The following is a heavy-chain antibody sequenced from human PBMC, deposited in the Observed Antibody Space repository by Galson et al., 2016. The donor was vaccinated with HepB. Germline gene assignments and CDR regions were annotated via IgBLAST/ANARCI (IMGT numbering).Heavy chain of an antibody. J-gene: IGHJ4*02. CDR3: ARDRPNCSGGSGPLDY. CDR1: GFTFSDNY. V-gene: IGHV3-11*01. Sequence: SLRLSCAASGFTFSDNYMSWIRQAPGKGLEWVSYISSSGNTIYYTDSVKGRFTISRDNPKNSLYLQMNSLRAEDTAVYYCARDRPNCSGGSGPLDYWGQGTLVTVSS. CDR2: ISSSGNTI. D-gene: IGHD2-15*01.